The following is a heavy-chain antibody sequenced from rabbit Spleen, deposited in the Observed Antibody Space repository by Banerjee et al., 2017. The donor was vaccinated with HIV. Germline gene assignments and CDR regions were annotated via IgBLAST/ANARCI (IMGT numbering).Heavy chain of an antibody. CDR1: GFSFSSSYY. CDR3: ARNYVNAFDP. D-gene: IGHD1-1*01. J-gene: IGHJ2*01. CDR2: IYGDRGGST. Sequence: QSLEESGGDLVKPEGSLTLTCTASGFSFSSSYYMCWVRQAPGKGLECIACIYGDRGGSTYYANWAKGRFTISKTSSTTVTLQMTSLTAADTATYFCARNYVNAFDPWGQGTLVTVS. V-gene: IGHV1S40*01.